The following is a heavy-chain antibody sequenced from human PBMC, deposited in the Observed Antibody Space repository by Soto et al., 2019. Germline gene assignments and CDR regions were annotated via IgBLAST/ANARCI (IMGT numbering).Heavy chain of an antibody. J-gene: IGHJ4*02. Sequence: GGSLRLSCAASGFTFSSYAMSWVRQAPGKGLEWVSAISGSGGSTYYADSVKGRFTISRDNSKNTLYLQMNSLRAEDTAVYYCASHPSFGWLQSKYYFDYWGQGTLVTVSS. CDR2: ISGSGGST. D-gene: IGHD5-12*01. V-gene: IGHV3-23*01. CDR3: ASHPSFGWLQSKYYFDY. CDR1: GFTFSSYA.